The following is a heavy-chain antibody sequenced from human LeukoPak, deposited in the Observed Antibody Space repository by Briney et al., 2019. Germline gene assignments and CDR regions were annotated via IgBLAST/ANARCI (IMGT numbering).Heavy chain of an antibody. CDR3: ARAGGYSYGYSFDY. D-gene: IGHD5-18*01. J-gene: IGHJ4*02. CDR1: GFTYSSYS. Sequence: GGSLRLSCAASGFTYSSYSMNWVRQAPGKGLEWVSSISSSSSYIYYADSVKGRFTISRDNAKNSLYLQMNSMRAEDTAVYYCARAGGYSYGYSFDYWGQGTLVTVSS. CDR2: ISSSSSYI. V-gene: IGHV3-21*01.